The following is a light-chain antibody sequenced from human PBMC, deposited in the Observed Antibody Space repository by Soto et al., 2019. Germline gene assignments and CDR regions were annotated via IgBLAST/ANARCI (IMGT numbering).Light chain of an antibody. J-gene: IGLJ2*01. CDR1: ASDIGGYHF. CDR2: EVS. Sequence: QSALTQPASVSGSPGQSITISCTGTASDIGGYHFVSWYQQHPGKAPKVMISEVSNRPSGVSDRFSGSKSGNTASLTISGLQAEDEADYYCSSHTANNTLAFGGGTKLTVL. CDR3: SSHTANNTLA. V-gene: IGLV2-14*01.